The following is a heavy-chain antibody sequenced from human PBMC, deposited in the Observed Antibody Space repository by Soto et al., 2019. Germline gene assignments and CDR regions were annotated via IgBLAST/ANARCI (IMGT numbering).Heavy chain of an antibody. CDR3: ARDPVNYYGSWTYGMDV. CDR1: GLTLSRFA. D-gene: IGHD3-10*01. Sequence: QVQLVESGGGVVQPGRSLRLSCAASGLTLSRFAIHWVRQAPGKGLEWVAVIGYDGSNKDYADSVKGRFTISRDNSKNTLYLHMNSLTPEDTAVYYCARDPVNYYGSWTYGMDVWGQGTTVTVSS. CDR2: IGYDGSNK. V-gene: IGHV3-30-3*01. J-gene: IGHJ6*02.